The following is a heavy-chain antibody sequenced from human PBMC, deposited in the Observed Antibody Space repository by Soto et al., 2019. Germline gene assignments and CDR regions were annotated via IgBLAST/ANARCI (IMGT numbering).Heavy chain of an antibody. Sequence: QVQLVQSGAEVKEPGSSVKVSCKATGDFFNDYAFNWVRQAPGQGLEWMGGIFPLLSTTNYAKKFQGRVTIGANELTTIVYLEVSNLESEDTAMYYCTASSSVAAAAYFKFWGQGNLVSLSP. CDR1: GDFFNDYA. V-gene: IGHV1-69*01. CDR2: IFPLLSTT. CDR3: TASSSVAAAAYFKF. D-gene: IGHD2-2*01. J-gene: IGHJ4*02.